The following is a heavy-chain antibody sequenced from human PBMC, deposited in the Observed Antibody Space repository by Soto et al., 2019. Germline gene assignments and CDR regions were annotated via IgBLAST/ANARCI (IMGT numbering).Heavy chain of an antibody. CDR1: GGSISSGGYY. CDR3: AREPRDCISTSCHAGGYGMDV. V-gene: IGHV4-31*03. CDR2: IYYSGST. J-gene: IGHJ6*02. Sequence: QVQLQESGPGLVKPSQTLSLTCTVSGGSISSGGYYWSWIRQHPGKGLEWIGYIYYSGSTYYNPSLKSRVTISVDTSKNQFSLKLSSVTAADTAVYYCAREPRDCISTSCHAGGYGMDVWGQGTTVTVSS. D-gene: IGHD2-2*01.